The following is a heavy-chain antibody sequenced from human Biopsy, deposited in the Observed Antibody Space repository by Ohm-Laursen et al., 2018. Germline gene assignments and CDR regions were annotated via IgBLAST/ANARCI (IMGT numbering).Heavy chain of an antibody. Sequence: RSLRLSCAASGFNFGNYGMHWVRQAPGKGLEWVAVIWHDGRNKQYADSVKGRVTISRDNSKSTLFLQMDSLRVDDTAVYYCARAYPPPGRRLVVVAGDFDCWGQGTRVTVSS. D-gene: IGHD2-15*01. J-gene: IGHJ4*02. CDR2: IWHDGRNK. V-gene: IGHV3-33*01. CDR1: GFNFGNYG. CDR3: ARAYPPPGRRLVVVAGDFDC.